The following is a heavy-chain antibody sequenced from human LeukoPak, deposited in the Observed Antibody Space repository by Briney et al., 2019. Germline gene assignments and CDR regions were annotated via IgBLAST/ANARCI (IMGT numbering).Heavy chain of an antibody. D-gene: IGHD4-17*01. CDR1: GGSIRSYY. Sequence: SETLSLTCTVSGGSIRSYYWSWIRQPPGKGLEWIAYIYYSGSTNYNPSLESRVAISVDTSKNQFSLKLDSVTAADTAVYYCARLQATVSIHAYFDFWGQGTLVTVSS. J-gene: IGHJ4*02. CDR2: IYYSGST. V-gene: IGHV4-59*01. CDR3: ARLQATVSIHAYFDF.